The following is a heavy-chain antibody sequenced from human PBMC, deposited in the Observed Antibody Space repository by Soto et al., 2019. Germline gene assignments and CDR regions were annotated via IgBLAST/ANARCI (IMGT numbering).Heavy chain of an antibody. CDR1: GGTFSSYA. V-gene: IGHV1-69*13. D-gene: IGHD3-22*01. J-gene: IGHJ1*01. CDR3: AKCGYDSSGRLLRYFQH. CDR2: IIPIFGTA. Sequence: SVKVSCKASGGTFSSYAISWVRQAPGQGLEWMGGIIPIFGTANYAQKFQGRVTITADESTSTAYMELSSLRAEDTAVYYCAKCGYDSSGRLLRYFQHWGQGTLVTVSS.